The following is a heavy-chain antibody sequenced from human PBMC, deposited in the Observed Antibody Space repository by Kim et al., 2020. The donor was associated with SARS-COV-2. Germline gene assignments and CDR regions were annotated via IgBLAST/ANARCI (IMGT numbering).Heavy chain of an antibody. D-gene: IGHD3-3*01. CDR3: ARGGAVLRFLEWLSSYFDY. V-gene: IGHV1-3*01. CDR1: GYTFSNYA. J-gene: IGHJ4*02. Sequence: ASVKVSCKASGYTFSNYAMHWVRQAPGQRLEWMGWINAGSGNTEYSQKFPGRLIITRDTSASTAYMELSSLRSEDTAVYYCARGGAVLRFLEWLSSYFDYWGQGTLVTVSS. CDR2: INAGSGNT.